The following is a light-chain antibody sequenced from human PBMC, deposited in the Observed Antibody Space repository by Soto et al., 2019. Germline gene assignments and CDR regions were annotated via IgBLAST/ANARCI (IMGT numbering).Light chain of an antibody. CDR3: HQYENWPQT. J-gene: IGKJ1*01. Sequence: IQITQXPSTXXASVGNRVTITCRASQSISSWLAWYQQKPGKAPKFLIYDASNLESGVPSRFSGSGSGTEFTLTISSLQSEDFALYYCHQYENWPQTFGQGTKVDIK. V-gene: IGKV1-5*01. CDR1: QSISSW. CDR2: DAS.